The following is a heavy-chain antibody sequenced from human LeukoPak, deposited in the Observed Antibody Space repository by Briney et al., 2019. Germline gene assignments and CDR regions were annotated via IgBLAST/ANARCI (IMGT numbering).Heavy chain of an antibody. Sequence: PGGSLRLSCAASGFTFSDYYMSWIRQAPGKGLEWVSYISSSSSYANYADSVKGRFTTSRDNAKNSLYLQMNSLRAEDTAVYYCARGYSGYDFDYWGQGTLVTVSS. J-gene: IGHJ4*02. CDR3: ARGYSGYDFDY. V-gene: IGHV3-11*06. CDR2: ISSSSSYA. D-gene: IGHD5-12*01. CDR1: GFTFSDYY.